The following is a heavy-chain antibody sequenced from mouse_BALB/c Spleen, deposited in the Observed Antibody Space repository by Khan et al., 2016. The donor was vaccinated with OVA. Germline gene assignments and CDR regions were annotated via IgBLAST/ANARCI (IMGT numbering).Heavy chain of an antibody. CDR2: IDLFNGSI. D-gene: IGHD1-1*01. J-gene: IGHJ3*01. CDR3: ARHGTGSWFAY. CDR1: GYSFTTYY. V-gene: IGHV1S135*01. Sequence: VQLQQSGPELMKPGASVKISCKASGYSFTTYYIHWVKQSHGKSIEWIGYIDLFNGSITYNQKFKGKATLTVDKSYSTAYMHLSSLTSEDSAVYFCARHGTGSWFAYWGQGTLVTVSA.